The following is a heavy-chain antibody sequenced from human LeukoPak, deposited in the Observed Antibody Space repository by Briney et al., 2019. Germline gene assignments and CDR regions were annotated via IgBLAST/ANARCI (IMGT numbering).Heavy chain of an antibody. Sequence: GGSLRLSCAASGFTFSSYNMNWVRQAPGKGLEWVSSISSSGSYIYYSDSVEGRFTISRDNAKNSLYLQMNSLRAEDTAVYYCARGRQYIAAAGGPDYWGQGTLVTVSS. CDR1: GFTFSSYN. V-gene: IGHV3-21*01. D-gene: IGHD6-13*01. J-gene: IGHJ4*02. CDR3: ARGRQYIAAAGGPDY. CDR2: ISSSGSYI.